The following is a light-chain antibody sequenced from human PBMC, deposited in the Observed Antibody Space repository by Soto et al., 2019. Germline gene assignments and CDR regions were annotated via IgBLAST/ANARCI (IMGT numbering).Light chain of an antibody. CDR3: CSYVGASTYV. V-gene: IGLV2-23*01. CDR2: EDT. Sequence: QSALTQPASVSGSPGQSITISCTGTTSFVGSYNFVSWYQQLPGKAPQVLIYEDTKRPSGVSNRFSGSISGSTASLPISGLQAEDEADYHCCSYVGASTYVFGTGTKLTVL. CDR1: TSFVGSYNF. J-gene: IGLJ1*01.